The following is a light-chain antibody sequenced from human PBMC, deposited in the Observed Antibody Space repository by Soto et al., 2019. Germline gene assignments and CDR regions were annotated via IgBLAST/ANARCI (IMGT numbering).Light chain of an antibody. Sequence: QSVLTQPASVSGSPGQSITISCTGPSSDVGGYNYVSWYQQHPGKAPKLMIYDVSNRPSGVSNRFSGSKSGNTASLTISGLKAEDEADYYCSSYTSSSTLVFGTGTKLTVL. J-gene: IGLJ1*01. CDR3: SSYTSSSTLV. V-gene: IGLV2-14*01. CDR1: SSDVGGYNY. CDR2: DVS.